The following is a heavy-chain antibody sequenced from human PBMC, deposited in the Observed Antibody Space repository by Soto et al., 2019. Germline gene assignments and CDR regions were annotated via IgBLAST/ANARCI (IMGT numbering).Heavy chain of an antibody. CDR2: INPSGCST. CDR1: GYTXDSFY. J-gene: IGHJ4*02. D-gene: IGHD6-13*01. V-gene: IGHV1-46*02. Sequence: SXKVSCKASGYTXDSFYMHLVRQAPGQGPEWMGIINPSGCSTTYAQKFQGRVTMTRDTSTSTVYMELSRLRSEDTAVYYCARDTSSNWYYFDYWGQGNRVTVSS. CDR3: ARDTSSNWYYFDY.